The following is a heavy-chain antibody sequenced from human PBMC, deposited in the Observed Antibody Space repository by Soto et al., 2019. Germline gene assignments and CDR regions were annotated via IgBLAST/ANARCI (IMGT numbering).Heavy chain of an antibody. V-gene: IGHV3-9*01. D-gene: IGHD3-10*01. CDR3: AKARAGMAYGTAFDI. J-gene: IGHJ3*02. CDR2: ISWNSGSI. CDR1: GFTFDDYA. Sequence: GGSLRLSCAASGFTFDDYAMHWVRQAPGKGLEWVSGISWNSGSIGYADSVKGRFTISRDNAKNSLYLQMNSLRAEDTALYYCAKARAGMAYGTAFDIWGQGTMVTVS.